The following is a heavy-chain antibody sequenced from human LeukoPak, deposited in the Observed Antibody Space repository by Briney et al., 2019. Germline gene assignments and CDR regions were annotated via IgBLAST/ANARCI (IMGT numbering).Heavy chain of an antibody. CDR3: ARDSGYCGTTACTDYFDL. D-gene: IGHD2-21*01. Sequence: SETLSLTCIVSGDSNSSSYWTWIRQPPGKGLEWIGYIYHSGTTSYNPSLKSRVTISLNTSKNQFSLRLSSVTAADTAVYFCARDSGYCGTTACTDYFDLWGQGTLVAVST. CDR1: GDSNSSSY. CDR2: IYHSGTT. V-gene: IGHV4-59*01. J-gene: IGHJ4*02.